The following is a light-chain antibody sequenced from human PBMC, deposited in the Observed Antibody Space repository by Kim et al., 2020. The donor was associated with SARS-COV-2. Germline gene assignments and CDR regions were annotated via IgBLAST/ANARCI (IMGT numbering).Light chain of an antibody. CDR2: GKN. V-gene: IGLV3-19*01. CDR3: NSRDSSGNHVV. CDR1: SLRSYY. Sequence: SSELTQDPAVSVALGQTVRITCQGDSLRSYYASWYQQKPGQAPILVIYGKNNWPSGIPDRFSGSASGNTASLTITGVQAEDEGDFYCNSRDSSGNHVVFGGGTQLTVL. J-gene: IGLJ2*01.